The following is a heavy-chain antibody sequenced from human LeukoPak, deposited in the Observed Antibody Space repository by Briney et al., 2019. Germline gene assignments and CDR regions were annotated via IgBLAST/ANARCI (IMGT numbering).Heavy chain of an antibody. CDR2: ISAYNGNT. Sequence: ASVKVSCKASGYTFTGYYMHWVRQAPGQGLEWMGWISAYNGNTNYAQKLQGRVTMTTDTSTSTAYMELRSLRSDDTAVYYCARALTGWGSVDYDYWGQGTLVTVSS. CDR3: ARALTGWGSVDYDY. V-gene: IGHV1-18*04. D-gene: IGHD7-27*01. J-gene: IGHJ4*02. CDR1: GYTFTGYY.